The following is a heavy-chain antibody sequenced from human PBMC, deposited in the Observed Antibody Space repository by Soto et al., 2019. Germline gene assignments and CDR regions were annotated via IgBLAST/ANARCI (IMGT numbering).Heavy chain of an antibody. CDR2: ISGSGGST. D-gene: IGHD6-13*01. V-gene: IGHV3-23*01. CDR1: GFTFSSYA. CDR3: AIHSGAAAGTKRAEGY. Sequence: PGGSLRFSCAASGFTFSSYAMSWVRQAPGKGLEWVSAISGSGGSTYYADSVKGRFTISRDNSKNTLYLQMDSLRAEDTAVYYCAIHSGAAAGTKRAEGYWGQGALVTVSS. J-gene: IGHJ4*02.